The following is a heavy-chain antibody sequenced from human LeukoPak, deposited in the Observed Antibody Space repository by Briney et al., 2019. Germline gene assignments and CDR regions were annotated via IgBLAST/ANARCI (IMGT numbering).Heavy chain of an antibody. CDR3: AREGLWFGELQDYFDY. D-gene: IGHD3-10*01. Sequence: QPGGSLGLFCAASGFTFSSYAMHWVRQAPGKGLERVAVISYDGSNKYYADSVKGRFTISRDNSKNTLYLQMNSLRAEDTAVYYCAREGLWFGELQDYFDYWGQGTLVTVSS. J-gene: IGHJ4*02. V-gene: IGHV3-30*04. CDR2: ISYDGSNK. CDR1: GFTFSSYA.